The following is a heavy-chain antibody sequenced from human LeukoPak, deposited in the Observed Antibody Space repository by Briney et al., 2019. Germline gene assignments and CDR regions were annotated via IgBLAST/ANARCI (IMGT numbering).Heavy chain of an antibody. D-gene: IGHD4-11*01. V-gene: IGHV4-31*03. CDR1: GGSISSGGYY. J-gene: IGHJ4*02. Sequence: KPSETLSLTCTVSGGSISSGGYYWSWIRQHPGKGLEWIGCIYYSGSTYYNPSLKSRVTISVDTSKNQFSLKLSSVTAADTAVYYCARGMAYSTKLDYWGQGTLVTVSS. CDR2: IYYSGST. CDR3: ARGMAYSTKLDY.